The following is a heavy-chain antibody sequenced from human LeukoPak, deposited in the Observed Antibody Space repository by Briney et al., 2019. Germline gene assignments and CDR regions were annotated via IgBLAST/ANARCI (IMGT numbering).Heavy chain of an antibody. CDR1: GFTFSSYV. CDR3: APPPYSSSWYLGGY. Sequence: SGGSLRLSCAASGFTFSSYVMTSVRQAPGKGLEWVSVIRGSGDPTYYADSGKGRFTSSRDNSKGTLYLQMNSLRAEDTAVYYCAPPPYSSSWYLGGYWGQGTLVTVSS. J-gene: IGHJ4*02. D-gene: IGHD6-13*01. V-gene: IGHV3-23*01. CDR2: IRGSGDPT.